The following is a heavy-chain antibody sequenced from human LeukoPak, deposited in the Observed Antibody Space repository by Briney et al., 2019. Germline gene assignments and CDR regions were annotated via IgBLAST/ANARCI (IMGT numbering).Heavy chain of an antibody. CDR3: AELGITMIGGV. D-gene: IGHD3-10*02. CDR1: GFTFSNTA. Sequence: GGSLRLSCAASGFTFSNTAMSWVRQAPGKGLEWVSYISSSGSTIYYADSVKGRFTISRDNAKNSLYLQMNSLRAEDTAVYYCAELGITMIGGVWGKGTTVTISS. CDR2: ISSSGSTI. J-gene: IGHJ6*04. V-gene: IGHV3-48*03.